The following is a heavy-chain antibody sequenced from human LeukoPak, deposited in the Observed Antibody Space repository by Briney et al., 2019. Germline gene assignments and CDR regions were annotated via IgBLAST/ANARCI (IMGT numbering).Heavy chain of an antibody. CDR1: GYTFSSYG. CDR3: ARVHFGGSTVTLNWFDP. V-gene: IGHV1-18*01. CDR2: ISAYNGNT. J-gene: IGHJ5*02. Sequence: ASVKVSCKASGYTFSSYGIGWVRQAPGQGLEWMGWISAYNGNTNYAQKLQGRVTMTTDTSTSTAYMELRSLRSDDTAVYYCARVHFGGSTVTLNWFDPWGQGTLVTVSS. D-gene: IGHD4-17*01.